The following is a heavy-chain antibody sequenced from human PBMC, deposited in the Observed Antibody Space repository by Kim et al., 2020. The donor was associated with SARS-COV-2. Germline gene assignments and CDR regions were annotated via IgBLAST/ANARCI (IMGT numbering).Heavy chain of an antibody. V-gene: IGHV3-7*01. D-gene: IGHD6-19*01. Sequence: GGSLRLSCAASGFTFSSYWMSWVRQAPGKGLEWVANIKQDGSEKYYVDSVKGRFTISRDNAKNSLYLQMNSLRAEDTAVYYCAREVDSSGWSYYYYYGMDVWGQGTTVTVSS. CDR2: IKQDGSEK. J-gene: IGHJ6*02. CDR1: GFTFSSYW. CDR3: AREVDSSGWSYYYYYGMDV.